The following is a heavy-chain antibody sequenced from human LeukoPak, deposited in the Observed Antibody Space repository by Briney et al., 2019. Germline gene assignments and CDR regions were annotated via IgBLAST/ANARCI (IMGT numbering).Heavy chain of an antibody. Sequence: PSETLSLTCTVSGGSISSYYWSWIRQPPGKVLEWIGYISYSGSTNYNPSLKSRVTISVDTSKTQCSLKLSSVTAADTAVYYCASLTGTPGAFDYWGQGTLVTVSS. D-gene: IGHD1-26*01. CDR1: GGSISSYY. V-gene: IGHV4-59*01. CDR2: ISYSGST. CDR3: ASLTGTPGAFDY. J-gene: IGHJ4*02.